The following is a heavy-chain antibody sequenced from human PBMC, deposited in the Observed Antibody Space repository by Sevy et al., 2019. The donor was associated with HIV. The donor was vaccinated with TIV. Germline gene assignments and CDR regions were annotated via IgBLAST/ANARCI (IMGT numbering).Heavy chain of an antibody. V-gene: IGHV3-23*01. Sequence: GESLKISCAASGFTFSSYAMSWVRQAPGKGLEWVSAISGSGGSTYYADSVKGRFTISRDNSKNTLYLQMNSLRAEDTAVYYCAKGPWEWEPGAYYFDYWGQGTLVTVSS. CDR1: GFTFSSYA. CDR3: AKGPWEWEPGAYYFDY. J-gene: IGHJ4*02. CDR2: ISGSGGST. D-gene: IGHD1-26*01.